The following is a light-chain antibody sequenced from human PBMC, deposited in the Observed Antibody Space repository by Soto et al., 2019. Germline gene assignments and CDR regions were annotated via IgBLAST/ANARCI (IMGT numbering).Light chain of an antibody. V-gene: IGKV1-39*01. CDR1: QGITTY. Sequence: DIQMTQSPSSLSASVGDRVTITCRASQGITTYLNWYQQKPGQPPKALIYAAFTLESGVPSRFSGSGSGTDFTLTISSLQPEDIAIYYCQQSYSAPRTFGQGTKVEIK. CDR3: QQSYSAPRT. J-gene: IGKJ1*01. CDR2: AAF.